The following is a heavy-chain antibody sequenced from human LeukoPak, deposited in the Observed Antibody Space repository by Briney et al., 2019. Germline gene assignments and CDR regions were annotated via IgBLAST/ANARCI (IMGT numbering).Heavy chain of an antibody. D-gene: IGHD5-18*01. CDR3: ATGGSSGYTYG. CDR1: GFTFNNYG. CDR2: ISYDGSHK. J-gene: IGHJ1*01. Sequence: PGGSLRLSCVASGFTFNNYGIHWVRQAPGKGLEWVAVISYDGSHKYYADSVKGRFTISRDNSKNSLYLQMNSLRAEDTAVYYCATGGSSGYTYGWGQGTLVTVSS. V-gene: IGHV3-30*03.